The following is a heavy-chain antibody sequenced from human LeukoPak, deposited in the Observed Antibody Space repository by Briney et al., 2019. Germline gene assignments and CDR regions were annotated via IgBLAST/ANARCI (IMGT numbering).Heavy chain of an antibody. Sequence: PSETLSLTCTVSGGSISSYYWSWIRQPAGKGLEWIVRIYTSGSTNYNPSLKSRVTISIGTSKNQFSLKLNSVTAADTAVYYCARDRGYSYAFDYWGQGTLVTVSS. V-gene: IGHV4-4*07. CDR1: GGSISSYY. CDR2: IYTSGST. J-gene: IGHJ4*02. D-gene: IGHD5-18*01. CDR3: ARDRGYSYAFDY.